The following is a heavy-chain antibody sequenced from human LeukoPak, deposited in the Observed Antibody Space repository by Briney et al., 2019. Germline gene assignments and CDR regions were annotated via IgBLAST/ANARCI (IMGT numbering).Heavy chain of an antibody. V-gene: IGHV3-30*02. J-gene: IGHJ4*02. CDR1: GFTFSSYG. CDR2: IRHDGSNK. CDR3: AKPQDTGMDPFDY. Sequence: PGGSLRLSCAASGFTFSSYGMHWVRQAPGKGLEWVSCIRHDGSNKYYADSIKGRFTISRDNSKNTLYLRMNSLRAEDSAMYYCAKPQDTGMDPFDYWGQGTLVTVSS. D-gene: IGHD5-18*01.